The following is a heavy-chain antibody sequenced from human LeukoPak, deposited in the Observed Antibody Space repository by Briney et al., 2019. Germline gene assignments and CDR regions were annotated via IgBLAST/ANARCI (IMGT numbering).Heavy chain of an antibody. Sequence: SETLSLTCTVSGGSISGYYWSWIRQPPGKGLEWIGYIYYSGSTNYNPSLKSRVTISVDTSKNQFSLKLSSVTAADTAVYYCARLGYYYDSSGDDYWGQGTLVTVSS. CDR1: GGSISGYY. V-gene: IGHV4-59*08. J-gene: IGHJ4*02. CDR3: ARLGYYYDSSGDDY. CDR2: IYYSGST. D-gene: IGHD3-22*01.